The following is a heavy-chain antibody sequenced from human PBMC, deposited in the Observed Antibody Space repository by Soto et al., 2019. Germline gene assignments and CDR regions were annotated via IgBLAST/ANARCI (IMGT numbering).Heavy chain of an antibody. J-gene: IGHJ4*02. CDR1: GFTVSNNY. CDR2: IYSGGST. Sequence: GGSLRLACAASGFTVSNNYMSWVRQAPGKGLEWVSLIYSGGSTFYADSVKGRFTISRDNSKNTLFLQMNSLRAEDTAVYFCATYTSLDYWGQGTLVTVSS. CDR3: ATYTSLDY. V-gene: IGHV3-53*01. D-gene: IGHD2-2*02.